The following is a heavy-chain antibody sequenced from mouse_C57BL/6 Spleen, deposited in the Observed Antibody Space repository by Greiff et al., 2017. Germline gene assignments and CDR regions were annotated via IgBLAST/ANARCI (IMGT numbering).Heavy chain of an antibody. CDR3: TRRHYGSSYGYFDV. CDR1: GYAFTNSL. J-gene: IGHJ1*03. V-gene: IGHV1-54*01. D-gene: IGHD1-1*01. Sequence: QVQLQQSGAELVRPGTSVKVSCKASGYAFTNSLIEWVKQRPGQGLEWIGVINPGSGGTNYNEKFKGKATLTADNSSSTAYMQLSSLTAEDSAVYFCTRRHYGSSYGYFDVWGTGTTVTVSS. CDR2: INPGSGGT.